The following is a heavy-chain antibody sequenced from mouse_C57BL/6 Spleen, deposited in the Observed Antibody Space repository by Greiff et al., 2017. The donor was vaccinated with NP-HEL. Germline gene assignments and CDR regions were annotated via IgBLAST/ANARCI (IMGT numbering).Heavy chain of an antibody. V-gene: IGHV2-2*01. Sequence: VKLVESGPGLVQPSQSLSITCTVSGFSLTSYGVHWVRQSPGKGLEWLGVIWSGGSTDYNAAFISRLSISKDNSKSQVFFKMNSLQADDTAIYYCARNFNGYDGAWFAYWGQGTLVTVSA. J-gene: IGHJ3*01. CDR1: GFSLTSYG. D-gene: IGHD2-2*01. CDR3: ARNFNGYDGAWFAY. CDR2: IWSGGST.